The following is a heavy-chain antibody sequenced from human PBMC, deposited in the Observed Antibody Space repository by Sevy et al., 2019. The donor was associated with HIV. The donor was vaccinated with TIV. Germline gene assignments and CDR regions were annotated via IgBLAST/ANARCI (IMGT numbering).Heavy chain of an antibody. V-gene: IGHV3-9*01. CDR3: AKDLAQGGTLNFYYYGMDF. D-gene: IGHD3-16*01. J-gene: IGHJ6*02. CDR2: INLFGTII. Sequence: GGSLRLSCIASGFNFNDYAMHWVRQVPGKGLEWVSGINLFGTIIGYGDSVKGRFTISRDNARKSVYLEMNSLSPEDTALYYCAKDLAQGGTLNFYYYGMDFWGQGTTVTVSS. CDR1: GFNFNDYA.